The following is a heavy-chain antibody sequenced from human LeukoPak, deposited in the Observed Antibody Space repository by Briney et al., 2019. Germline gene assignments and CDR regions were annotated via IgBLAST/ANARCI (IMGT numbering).Heavy chain of an antibody. CDR3: AKSMSSGWYFGAFDI. CDR2: ISGSGGST. Sequence: GGSLRLSCAASGFTVSSHYMIWVRQAPGKGLEWVSAISGSGGSTYYADSVKGRFTISRDNSKNTLYLQMNSLRAEDTAVYYCAKSMSSGWYFGAFDIWGQGTMVTVSS. J-gene: IGHJ3*02. D-gene: IGHD6-19*01. CDR1: GFTVSSHY. V-gene: IGHV3-23*01.